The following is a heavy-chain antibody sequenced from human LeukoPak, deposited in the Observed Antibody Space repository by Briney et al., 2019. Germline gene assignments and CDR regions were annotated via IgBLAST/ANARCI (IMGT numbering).Heavy chain of an antibody. V-gene: IGHV1-46*01. Sequence: ASVKVSCKASGYTFPSYFMHWVRQAPGQGLEWMGIINPSGGSTSYAQKFQGRVTMTRDTSTSTVYMELSSLRSEDTAVYYCAREASSGLIGTSEYYFDYWGQGTLVTVSS. J-gene: IGHJ4*02. CDR3: AREASSGLIGTSEYYFDY. CDR2: INPSGGST. CDR1: GYTFPSYF. D-gene: IGHD6-19*01.